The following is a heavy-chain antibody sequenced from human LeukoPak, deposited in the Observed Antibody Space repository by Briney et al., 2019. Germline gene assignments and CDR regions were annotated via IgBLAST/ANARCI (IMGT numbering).Heavy chain of an antibody. D-gene: IGHD1-26*01. CDR3: ARDSIVAAEYFQH. J-gene: IGHJ1*01. V-gene: IGHV1-46*01. CDR2: INPSGGST. CDR1: GYTFTIYY. Sequence: ASVKLSCKASGYTFTIYYMHWVRQAPGQGLEWMGIINPSGGSTSYAQKFQGIVTMTRDTSTSTVYMELSSLRSEDTAVYYCARDSIVAAEYFQHWGQGTLVTVSS.